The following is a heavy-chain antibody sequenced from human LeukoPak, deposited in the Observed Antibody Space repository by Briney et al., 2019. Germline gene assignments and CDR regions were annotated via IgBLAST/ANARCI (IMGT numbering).Heavy chain of an antibody. CDR3: ARGHCSSTSCYRNWFDP. D-gene: IGHD2-2*01. V-gene: IGHV4-59*01. CDR1: GGSISSNY. CDR2: IYYSGST. J-gene: IGHJ5*02. Sequence: SSETLSLTCTVSGGSISSNYWSWLRQPPGMGLEWIGYIYYSGSTNYNPSLNSRVTISVDTSKNQFSLKLTSMTAADTAVYYCARGHCSSTSCYRNWFDPWGQGTLVTVSS.